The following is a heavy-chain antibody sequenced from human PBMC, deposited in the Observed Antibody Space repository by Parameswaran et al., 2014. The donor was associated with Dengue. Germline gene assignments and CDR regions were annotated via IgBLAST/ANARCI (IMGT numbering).Heavy chain of an antibody. J-gene: IGHJ4*02. CDR2: ISSSSSYI. D-gene: IGHD1-26*01. V-gene: IGHV3-21*01. CDR3: ARAFGGGADYYFDY. Sequence: VRQMPGKGLEWVSSISSSSSYIYYADSVKGRFTISRDNAKNSLYLQMNSLRAEDTAVYYCARAFGGGADYYFDYWGQGTLVTVSS.